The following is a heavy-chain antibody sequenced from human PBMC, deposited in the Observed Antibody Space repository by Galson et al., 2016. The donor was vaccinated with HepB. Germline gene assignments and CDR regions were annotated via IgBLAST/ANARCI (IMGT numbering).Heavy chain of an antibody. Sequence: QSGAEVTKPGESVKISCEASGYTFIKYWIAWVRQIPGKGLEYVGRIDPRDSWTSYNPSFQGHVTVSIDKSISTVFLLWSSLEASDTAIYYCTRLFGDPTPDHYYMDVWGKGTTVTVSS. CDR3: TRLFGDPTPDHYYMDV. CDR1: GYTFIKYW. J-gene: IGHJ6*03. V-gene: IGHV5-10-1*01. CDR2: IDPRDSWT. D-gene: IGHD3-3*01.